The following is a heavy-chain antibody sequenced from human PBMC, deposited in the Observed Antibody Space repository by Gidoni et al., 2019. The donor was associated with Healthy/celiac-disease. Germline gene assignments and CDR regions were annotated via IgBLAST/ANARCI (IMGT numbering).Heavy chain of an antibody. J-gene: IGHJ4*02. CDR1: GFPFSSYA. V-gene: IGHV3-23*01. CDR2: ISGSCGST. Sequence: EVQLLEFGGGSVQLGGSLRLSWAASGFPFSSYAMSWVRQAPGRGLEWVSAISGSCGSTYYADSVKGRFTISRDNSKNTLYLQMNSLRAEDTAVYYCAKDLPGFGELLPDFADYWGQGTLVTVSS. D-gene: IGHD3-10*01. CDR3: AKDLPGFGELLPDFADY.